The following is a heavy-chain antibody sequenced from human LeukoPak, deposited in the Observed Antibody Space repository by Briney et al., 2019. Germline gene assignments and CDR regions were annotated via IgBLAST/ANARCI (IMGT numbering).Heavy chain of an antibody. CDR1: GFTFSSYA. CDR2: IYSGGST. Sequence: GGSLRLSCAASGFTFSSYAMSWVRQAPGKGLEWVSVIYSGGSTYYADSVKGRFTISRDNSKNTLYLQMNSLRAEDTAVYYCARPDYDFWSGYSRYYFDYWGQGTLVTVSS. V-gene: IGHV3-53*01. CDR3: ARPDYDFWSGYSRYYFDY. J-gene: IGHJ4*02. D-gene: IGHD3-3*01.